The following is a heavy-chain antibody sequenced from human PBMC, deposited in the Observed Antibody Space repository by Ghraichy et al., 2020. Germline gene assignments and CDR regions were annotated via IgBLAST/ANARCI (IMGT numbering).Heavy chain of an antibody. V-gene: IGHV4-34*01. D-gene: IGHD6-19*01. CDR2: IYYSGNT. J-gene: IGHJ5*02. CDR1: DGSFSGYY. Sequence: QTLSLTCAVYDGSFSGYYWSWIRQPPGKGLEWIGEIYYSGNTNYNPSLKSRVTISVDTSKNQFSLKLTSVTAADTAVYYCARGHSSGWNNRFDPWGQGTLVTVSS. CDR3: ARGHSSGWNNRFDP.